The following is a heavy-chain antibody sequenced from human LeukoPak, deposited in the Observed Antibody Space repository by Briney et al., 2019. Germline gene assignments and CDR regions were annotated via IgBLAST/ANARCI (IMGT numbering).Heavy chain of an antibody. CDR2: IKGKTAAGAP. J-gene: IGHJ4*02. Sequence: GGSLRLSCAASGFTFNSAWMSWVRQAPGKGLEWVGRIKGKTAAGAPDYVASVKGRFTISRDDSKNTLFLQMNSLKTEDTAVYYCITGDYDFWSGFYSPNHYFDYWGQGTLVTVSS. CDR1: GFTFNSAW. D-gene: IGHD3-3*01. V-gene: IGHV3-15*01. CDR3: ITGDYDFWSGFYSPNHYFDY.